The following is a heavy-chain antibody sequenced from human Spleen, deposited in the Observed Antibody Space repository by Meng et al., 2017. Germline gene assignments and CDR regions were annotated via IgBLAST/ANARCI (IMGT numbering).Heavy chain of an antibody. V-gene: IGHV3-30*14. CDR3: ARERITMVRGVQTYYYGMDV. CDR1: GFTFSSYE. CDR2: ISYDGSIK. Sequence: GESLKISCAASGFTFSSYEMNWVRQAPGKGLEWVAVISYDGSIKYYADSVKGRFTVSRDNSKNTLYLQMNSLRAEDTAVYYCARERITMVRGVQTYYYGMDVWGQGTTVTVSS. J-gene: IGHJ6*02. D-gene: IGHD3-10*01.